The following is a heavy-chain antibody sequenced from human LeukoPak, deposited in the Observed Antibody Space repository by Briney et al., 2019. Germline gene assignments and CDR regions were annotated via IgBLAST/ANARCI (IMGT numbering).Heavy chain of an antibody. Sequence: GGSLRLSCAASGFTVSSNYMCWVRQAPGKGLEWVSVIYSGGSTYYADSVKGRFTISRDNSKNTLYLQMNSLRAEDTAVYYCARSQWLATFDYWGQGTLVTVSS. D-gene: IGHD6-19*01. CDR2: IYSGGST. CDR3: ARSQWLATFDY. V-gene: IGHV3-53*01. J-gene: IGHJ4*02. CDR1: GFTVSSNY.